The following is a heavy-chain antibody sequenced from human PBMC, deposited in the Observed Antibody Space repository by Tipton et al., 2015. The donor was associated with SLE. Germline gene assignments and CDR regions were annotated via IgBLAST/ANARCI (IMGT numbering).Heavy chain of an antibody. J-gene: IGHJ3*02. CDR3: ARARGGYADAFDI. CDR1: GFTFSSYW. V-gene: IGHV3-7*01. Sequence: SLRLSCAASGFTFSSYWMSWVRQAPGKGLEWVANIKQDGSEKYYVDSVKGRFTISRDNAKNSLYLQMNSLRAEDTAVYYCARARGGYADAFDIWGQGTMVTLSS. CDR2: IKQDGSEK. D-gene: IGHD6-19*01.